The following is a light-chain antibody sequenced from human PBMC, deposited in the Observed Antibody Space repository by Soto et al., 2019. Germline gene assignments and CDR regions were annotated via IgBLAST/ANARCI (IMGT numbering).Light chain of an antibody. CDR2: SNN. Sequence: LTHPPSASGTPGQKVFISCSGSSSNIGGTNYAYWYQQLPGAAPKLLMHSNNLRPSGVPERISGSKFGTAASLAISGLRSEDEAVYYCASWDDRLGAVIFGGGTKVTVL. J-gene: IGLJ2*01. CDR1: SSNIGGTNY. V-gene: IGLV1-47*02. CDR3: ASWDDRLGAVI.